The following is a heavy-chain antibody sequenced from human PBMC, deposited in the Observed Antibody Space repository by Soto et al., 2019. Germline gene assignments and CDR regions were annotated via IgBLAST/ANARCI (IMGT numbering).Heavy chain of an antibody. D-gene: IGHD2-15*01. J-gene: IGHJ6*03. CDR2: ISGSGGST. CDR1: GITFSSYA. CDR3: ALREMGCSGGSCYSLHYYYYYMDV. Sequence: GALRLSCAASGITFSSYAMSWVRQAPGKGLERVSAISGSGGSTYYADSVKGRFTISRDNSKNTLYLQMNSLRAEDTAVYYCALREMGCSGGSCYSLHYYYYYMDVWGKGTTVTVSS. V-gene: IGHV3-23*01.